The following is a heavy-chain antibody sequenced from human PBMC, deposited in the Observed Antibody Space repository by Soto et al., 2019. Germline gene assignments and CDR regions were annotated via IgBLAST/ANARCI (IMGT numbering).Heavy chain of an antibody. CDR1: GDSNSSYY. D-gene: IGHD6-6*01. V-gene: IGHV4-59*08. Sequence: SETLSLTCTVSGDSNSSYYWSWIRQSPGKGLEWIGYISYSGSTNYNPSLKSRVTISVDTSKNQFSLKLSSVTAADTAVYYCARVGSSIATRPFDYWGQGTLVTVSS. CDR3: ARVGSSIATRPFDY. CDR2: ISYSGST. J-gene: IGHJ4*02.